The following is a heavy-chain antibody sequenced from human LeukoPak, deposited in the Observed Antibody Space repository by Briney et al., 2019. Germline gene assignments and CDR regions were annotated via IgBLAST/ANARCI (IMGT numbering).Heavy chain of an antibody. V-gene: IGHV1-69*01. CDR3: ARGEDSSWYAPVDY. CDR1: GGTFSSYA. CDR2: IIPIFGTA. D-gene: IGHD6-13*01. J-gene: IGHJ4*02. Sequence: SVKVSCKASGGTFSSYAISWVRQAPGQGLEWMGGIIPIFGTANYAQKFQGRVTITADESTSTAYMELSSLRSEDAAVYYCARGEDSSWYAPVDYWGQGALVTVSS.